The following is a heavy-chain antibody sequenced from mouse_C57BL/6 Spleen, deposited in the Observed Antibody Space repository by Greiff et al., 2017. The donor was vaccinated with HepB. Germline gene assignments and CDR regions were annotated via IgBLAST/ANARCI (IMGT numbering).Heavy chain of an antibody. CDR1: GFTFSSYG. J-gene: IGHJ1*03. CDR3: ARPPYGYDYWYFDV. Sequence: EVNVVESGGDLVKPGGSLKLSCAASGFTFSSYGMSWVRQTPDKRLEWVATISSGGSYTYYPDSVKGRFTISRDNAKNTLYLQMSRLKSEDTAMYYCARPPYGYDYWYFDVWGTGTTVTVSS. V-gene: IGHV5-6*01. CDR2: ISSGGSYT. D-gene: IGHD2-2*01.